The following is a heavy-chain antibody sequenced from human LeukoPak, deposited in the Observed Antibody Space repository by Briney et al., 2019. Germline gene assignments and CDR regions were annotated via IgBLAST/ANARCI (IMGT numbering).Heavy chain of an antibody. J-gene: IGHJ4*02. D-gene: IGHD2-15*01. V-gene: IGHV4-39*01. Sequence: SETLSLTCTVSGGSIRSSTYYWGWIRQPPGKGLEWIGTIYYTGSTYYNVSLKSRVTISVDTSKNQFSLKLSSVTAADTAVYYCARLVVVVTAKFRYFDYWGQGTLVTVSS. CDR2: IYYTGST. CDR3: ARLVVVVTAKFRYFDY. CDR1: GGSIRSSTYY.